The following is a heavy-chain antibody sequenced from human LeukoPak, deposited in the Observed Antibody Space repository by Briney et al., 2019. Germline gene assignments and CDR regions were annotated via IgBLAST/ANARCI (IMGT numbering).Heavy chain of an antibody. CDR1: GFTFSSYA. D-gene: IGHD5-18*01. J-gene: IGHJ6*03. V-gene: IGHV3-23*01. CDR2: ISGSGGST. Sequence: GGSLRLSCAASGFTFSSYAMSWVRQAPGKGLEWVSAISGSGGSTYYADSVKGRFTISGDNSKNTLYLQMNSLRAEDTAVYYCAKQGYSYGYRSSTPDYYYYMDVWGKGTTVTVSS. CDR3: AKQGYSYGYRSSTPDYYYYMDV.